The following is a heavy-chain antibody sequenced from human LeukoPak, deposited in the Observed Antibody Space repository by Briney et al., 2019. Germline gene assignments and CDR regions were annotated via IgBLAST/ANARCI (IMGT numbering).Heavy chain of an antibody. Sequence: PSETLSLTCAVSGGSFSGYYWSWIRQPPGKGLEWIGEINHSGSTNYNPSLKSRVTISVDTSKNQFSLKLSSVTAADTAVYYCATDSSGGAQQWGQGTLVTVSS. V-gene: IGHV4-34*01. CDR2: INHSGST. CDR3: ATDSSGGAQQ. D-gene: IGHD2-8*02. J-gene: IGHJ1*01. CDR1: GGSFSGYY.